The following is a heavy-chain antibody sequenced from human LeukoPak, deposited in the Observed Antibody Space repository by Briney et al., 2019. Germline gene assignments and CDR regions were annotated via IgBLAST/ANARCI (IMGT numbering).Heavy chain of an antibody. CDR1: GFTFSSYS. CDR2: ISSSSSYI. CDR3: ARDLLTGIGFMDPYYMDV. J-gene: IGHJ6*03. D-gene: IGHD3-9*01. V-gene: IGHV3-21*01. Sequence: GGSLRLSCAASGFTFSSYSMNWVRQAPGKGLEWVSSISSSSSYIYYADSLKGRFTISRDNAKNSLSLQLNSLRAEDTAVYYCARDLLTGIGFMDPYYMDVWGKGTTVTVSS.